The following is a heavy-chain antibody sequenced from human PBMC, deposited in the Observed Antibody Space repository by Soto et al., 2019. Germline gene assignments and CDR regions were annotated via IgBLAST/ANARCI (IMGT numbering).Heavy chain of an antibody. D-gene: IGHD1-26*01. J-gene: IGHJ6*02. CDR3: ARIRGGSDPLIRRYYYGMDV. V-gene: IGHV2-26*01. Sequence: QVTLKESGPVLVKPTETLTLTCTVSGFSLSNARMGVSWIRQPPGKALEWLAHIFSNDEKSYSTSLKSRLTISKDTSKSQVVLTMTNMDPVDTATYYCARIRGGSDPLIRRYYYGMDVWGQGTTVTVSS. CDR1: GFSLSNARMG. CDR2: IFSNDEK.